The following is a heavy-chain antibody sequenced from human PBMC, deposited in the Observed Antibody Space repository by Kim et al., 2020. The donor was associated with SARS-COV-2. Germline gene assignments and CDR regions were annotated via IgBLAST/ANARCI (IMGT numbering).Heavy chain of an antibody. CDR2: IYSGGST. D-gene: IGHD3-10*01. CDR3: ARDGLHGSGSYIEY. J-gene: IGHJ4*02. Sequence: RGSLRLSCAASGFTVSSNYMSWVRQAPGKGLEWVSVIYSGGSTYYADSVKGRFTISRDNSKNTLYLQMNSLRAEDTAVYYCARDGLHGSGSYIEYWGQGTLVTVSS. V-gene: IGHV3-53*01. CDR1: GFTVSSNY.